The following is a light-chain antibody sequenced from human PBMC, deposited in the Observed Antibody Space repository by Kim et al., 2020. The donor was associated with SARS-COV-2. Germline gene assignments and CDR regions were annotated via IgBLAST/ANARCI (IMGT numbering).Light chain of an antibody. Sequence: QSVLTQPPSASGTPGQRVTISCCGSSSNIGSNIVNWYQHLPGTAPKLVLYSSNQRPSGVPDRFSGSRSGTSASLAISGLQSEDEADYICAAWDDSLGGPVFGGGTQLTVL. CDR3: AAWDDSLGGPV. CDR1: SSNIGSNI. J-gene: IGLJ2*01. V-gene: IGLV1-44*01. CDR2: SSN.